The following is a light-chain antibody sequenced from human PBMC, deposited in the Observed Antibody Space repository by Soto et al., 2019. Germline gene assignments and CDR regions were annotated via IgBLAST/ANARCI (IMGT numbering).Light chain of an antibody. CDR3: QQYNNWPPLT. Sequence: EILMTQSPATLSVSPGERATLSCRASQSVSSNLAWYQQKPGQAPRLLIYDASTRTTGVPARFSGSGSGTEFTLTINRLQSEDFAVYYCQQYNNWPPLTFGGGTKVEIK. CDR1: QSVSSN. J-gene: IGKJ4*01. V-gene: IGKV3-15*01. CDR2: DAS.